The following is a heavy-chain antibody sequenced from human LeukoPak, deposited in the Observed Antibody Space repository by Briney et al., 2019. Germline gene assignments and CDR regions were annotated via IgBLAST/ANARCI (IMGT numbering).Heavy chain of an antibody. CDR3: ARDRVVRGWYFDL. V-gene: IGHV4-39*02. Sequence: SETLSLTCIVSGGSISSSIKYWGWIRQSPGKGLEWIGSVYYSGNTYNNPTLKSRVIISVDTSENQFSLKLSSVTAADTSVYYCARDRVVRGWYFDLWGRGTLVTVSS. CDR1: GGSISSSIKY. CDR2: VYYSGNT. D-gene: IGHD3-10*01. J-gene: IGHJ2*01.